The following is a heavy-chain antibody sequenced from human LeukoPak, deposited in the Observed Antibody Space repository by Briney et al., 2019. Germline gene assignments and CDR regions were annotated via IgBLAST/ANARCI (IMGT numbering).Heavy chain of an antibody. CDR1: GFTFSSYW. D-gene: IGHD3/OR15-3a*01. CDR2: IKQDGSEK. Sequence: GGSLRLSFVASGFTFSSYWMSWVRQAPGKGLEWVANIKQDGSEKYYLDSVKGRFTIYRDNAKNSLYLQMNSLRAEDTAVYYCARGAWTFDYWGQGTLVSVSS. CDR3: ARGAWTFDY. J-gene: IGHJ4*02. V-gene: IGHV3-7*01.